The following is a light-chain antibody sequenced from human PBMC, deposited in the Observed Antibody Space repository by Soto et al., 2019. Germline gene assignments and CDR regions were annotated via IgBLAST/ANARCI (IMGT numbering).Light chain of an antibody. CDR2: LEGSGSY. Sequence: QPVLTQSSSASASLGSSVKLTCTLSSGHSSYIIAWHQQQPGKAPRYLMKLEGSGSYNKGSGVPDRFSGSSSGTDRYLTISILLSEDEADYYCETWDSNIQIFGGRTKLTLL. CDR3: ETWDSNIQI. CDR1: SGHSSYI. J-gene: IGLJ2*01. V-gene: IGLV4-60*03.